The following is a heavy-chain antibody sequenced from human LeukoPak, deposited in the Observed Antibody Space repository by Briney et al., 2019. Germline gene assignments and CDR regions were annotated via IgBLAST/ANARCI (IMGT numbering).Heavy chain of an antibody. J-gene: IGHJ4*02. CDR3: ARSPHVRTTATTIYFDY. V-gene: IGHV4-30-2*01. Sequence: SQTLSLTCTVSGGSISSGGYYWSWIRQPPGKGLEWIGYIYHSGSTYYNPSLESRVTISVDRSKNQFSLKLSSVTAADTAVYYCARSPHVRTTATTIYFDYWGQGTLVTVSS. CDR1: GGSISSGGYY. CDR2: IYHSGST. D-gene: IGHD4-17*01.